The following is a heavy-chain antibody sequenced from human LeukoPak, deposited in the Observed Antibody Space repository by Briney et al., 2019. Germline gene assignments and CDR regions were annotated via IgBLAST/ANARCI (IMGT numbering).Heavy chain of an antibody. CDR1: GFTFSSYW. D-gene: IGHD5-24*01. V-gene: IGHV3-7*01. CDR2: IKQDGSEK. CDR3: ARDGYNSGFDY. J-gene: IGHJ4*02. Sequence: GGSLRLSCAASGFTFSSYWMSWVRQAPGKGLDWVGNIKQDGSEKYYVDSVKGRFTISRDNAKNSLYLQMNSLRAEDTAVYYCARDGYNSGFDYWGQGTLVTVSS.